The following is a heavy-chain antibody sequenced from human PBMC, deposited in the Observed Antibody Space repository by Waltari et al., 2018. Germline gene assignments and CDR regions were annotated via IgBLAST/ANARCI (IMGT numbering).Heavy chain of an antibody. CDR1: GGSISSYY. Sequence: QVQLQESGPGLVKPSETLSLTCTVSGGSISSYYWSWIRQPPGKGLEWIGYIYYSGSTNYHPSRQRRVTISVDTSKNPFSLKLGSGTAADPAGYYWAGGGGESSVRDWGQGTLVTVSS. CDR2: IYYSGST. D-gene: IGHD3-16*01. CDR3: AGGGGESSVRD. V-gene: IGHV4-59*01. J-gene: IGHJ4*02.